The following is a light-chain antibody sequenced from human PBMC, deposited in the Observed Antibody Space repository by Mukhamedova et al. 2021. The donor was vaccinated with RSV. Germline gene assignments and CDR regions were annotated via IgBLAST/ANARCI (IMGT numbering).Light chain of an antibody. J-gene: IGKJ2*01. CDR2: GAS. V-gene: IGKV3-20*01. Sequence: SQSVSSSYLAGYQQKPGQAPRLLIYGASSRATGIPDRFSGSGSGTDFTLTISRLEPEDFAVYYCQQYGSSPGTLGQGTKLEI. CDR1: QSVSSSY. CDR3: QQYGSSPGT.